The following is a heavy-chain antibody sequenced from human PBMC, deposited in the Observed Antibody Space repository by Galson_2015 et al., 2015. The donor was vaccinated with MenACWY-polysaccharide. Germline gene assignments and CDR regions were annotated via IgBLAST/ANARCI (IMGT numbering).Heavy chain of an antibody. Sequence: SLRLSCAGSGHTFGSYGMGWVRRAPGKGLEWVSGLSPTTGNTYYADSVRGRFTISRDNSKNTLYLQMDSLRAEDTALYYCAKGAAHYGSGNYYDYWGQGTQVTVSS. CDR1: GHTFGSYG. CDR2: LSPTTGNT. CDR3: AKGAAHYGSGNYYDY. J-gene: IGHJ4*02. D-gene: IGHD3-10*01. V-gene: IGHV3-23*01.